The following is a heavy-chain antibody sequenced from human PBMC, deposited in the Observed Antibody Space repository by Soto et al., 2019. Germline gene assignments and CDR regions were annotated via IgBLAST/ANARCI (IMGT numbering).Heavy chain of an antibody. CDR3: AKVLTGDLDY. CDR1: GFTFSSYE. Sequence: RLSCAASGFTFSSYEMKWVRQAPGKGLEWVAVISYDENNKYYADSVKGRFTISRDNSKNTLYLQMNSLRAEDTAVDYCAKVLTGDLDYCGQGTLVTVSS. D-gene: IGHD7-27*01. CDR2: ISYDENNK. J-gene: IGHJ4*02. V-gene: IGHV3-30*18.